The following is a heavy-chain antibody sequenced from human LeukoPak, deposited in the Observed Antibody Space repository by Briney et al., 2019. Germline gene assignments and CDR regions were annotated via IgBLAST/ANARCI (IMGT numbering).Heavy chain of an antibody. CDR1: GGSISSSSYY. Sequence: SETLSLTCTVSGGSISSSSYYWGWIRQPPGKGLEWIGSIYYSGNTYYNPSLKSRVTISVDTSKNQFSLKLSSVTAADTAEYYCARASGSYFSYYYYGMDVWGQGTTVTVSS. J-gene: IGHJ6*02. D-gene: IGHD1-26*01. V-gene: IGHV4-39*07. CDR2: IYYSGNT. CDR3: ARASGSYFSYYYYGMDV.